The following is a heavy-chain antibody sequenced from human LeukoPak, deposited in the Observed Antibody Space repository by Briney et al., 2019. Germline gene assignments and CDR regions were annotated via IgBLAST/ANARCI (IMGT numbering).Heavy chain of an antibody. J-gene: IGHJ6*03. CDR3: ARVLYYYYMDV. D-gene: IGHD3-16*01. V-gene: IGHV4-34*01. CDR2: INHSGST. CDR1: GGSFSCYY. Sequence: SETLSLTCAVYGGSFSCYYWSWIRPPPGKGLEWIGKINHSGSTNYNPSLKSRVTISVDTSKNQFSLKLSPVTAADTAVYYCARVLYYYYMDVWGKGTTVTVSS.